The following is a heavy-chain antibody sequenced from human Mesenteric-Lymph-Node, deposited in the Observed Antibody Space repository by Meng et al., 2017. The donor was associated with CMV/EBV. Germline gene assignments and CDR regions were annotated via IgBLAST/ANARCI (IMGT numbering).Heavy chain of an antibody. D-gene: IGHD1-26*01. CDR2: ISGSGDRT. Sequence: GSLRLSCAGSGFTLSRYAMTWVRRAPGKGLEWVSSISGSGDRTHYADSVKGRFTILRDNSKNTLYLVMNSLRDEDTAVYYCAKDSSVYSGIYYRPFDAFDVWGQGTTVTVSS. J-gene: IGHJ3*01. CDR3: AKDSSVYSGIYYRPFDAFDV. CDR1: GFTLSRYA. V-gene: IGHV3-23*01.